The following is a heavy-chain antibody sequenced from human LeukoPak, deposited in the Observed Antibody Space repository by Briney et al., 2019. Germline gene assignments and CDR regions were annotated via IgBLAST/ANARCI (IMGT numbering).Heavy chain of an antibody. CDR1: GFTFSSFA. CDR3: AKDPLRDGYNGPFGS. CDR2: ISGSGVKT. J-gene: IGHJ4*02. Sequence: GGSLRLSCAASGFTFSSFAMSWVRQTPGKGLEWVSAISGSGVKTHYADSVKGRFTISRDNSKNTLYLQMNSLGAEDTAVYYCAKDPLRDGYNGPFGSWGQGTLVTVSS. D-gene: IGHD5-24*01. V-gene: IGHV3-23*01.